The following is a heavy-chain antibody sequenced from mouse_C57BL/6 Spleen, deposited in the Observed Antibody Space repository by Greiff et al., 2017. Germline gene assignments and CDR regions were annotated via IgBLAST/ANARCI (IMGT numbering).Heavy chain of an antibody. Sequence: QVQLQQPGAELVMPGASVKLSCKASGYTFTSYWMHWVKQRPGQGLEWIGEIDPSDSYTNYNQKFKGKSTLTVDKSSSTAYMQLGSLTSEDSAVYYCARKGDSNEGWAMDYWGQGTSVTVSS. CDR2: IDPSDSYT. V-gene: IGHV1-69*01. D-gene: IGHD2-5*01. CDR1: GYTFTSYW. CDR3: ARKGDSNEGWAMDY. J-gene: IGHJ4*01.